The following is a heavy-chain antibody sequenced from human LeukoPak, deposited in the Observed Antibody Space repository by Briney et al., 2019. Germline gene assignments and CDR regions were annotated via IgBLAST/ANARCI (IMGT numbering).Heavy chain of an antibody. V-gene: IGHV1-2*02. D-gene: IGHD3-22*01. CDR2: INPNSGGT. CDR3: ARGSSAPFYYSSGYEGLGAFDI. J-gene: IGHJ3*02. CDR1: GYTFTGYY. Sequence: GASVKVSCKASGYTFTGYYMHWVRQAPGQGLEWMGWINPNSGGTNYAQKFQGRVTMTRDTSISTAYMELSRLRSDDTAVYYCARGSSAPFYYSSGYEGLGAFDIWGQGTMVTVSS.